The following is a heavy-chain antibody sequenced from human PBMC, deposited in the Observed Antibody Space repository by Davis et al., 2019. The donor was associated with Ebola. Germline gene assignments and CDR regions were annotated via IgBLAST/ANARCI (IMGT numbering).Heavy chain of an antibody. V-gene: IGHV1-3*01. CDR2: INAGNGNT. CDR1: GYTFTSYA. J-gene: IGHJ4*02. D-gene: IGHD1-26*01. Sequence: ASVKVSCKASGYTFTSYAMHWVRQAPGQRLEWMGWINAGNGNTKYSQKFQGRVTITADESTSTAYMELSSLRSEDTAVYYCGSGSYHKGSVFNYWGQGTLVTVSS. CDR3: GSGSYHKGSVFNY.